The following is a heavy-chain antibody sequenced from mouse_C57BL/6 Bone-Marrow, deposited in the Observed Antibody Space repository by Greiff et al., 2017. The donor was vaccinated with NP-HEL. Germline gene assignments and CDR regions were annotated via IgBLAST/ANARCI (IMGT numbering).Heavy chain of an antibody. V-gene: IGHV5-2*01. J-gene: IGHJ4*01. CDR2: INSDGGST. CDR1: EYEFPSHD. D-gene: IGHD2-12*01. Sequence: EVKLMESGGGLVQPGESLKLSCESNEYEFPSHDMSWVRKTPEKRLELVAAINSDGGSTYYPDTMERRFIISRDNTKKTLYLQMSSLRSEDTALYYCARPPSIVLCAMDYWGQGTSVTVSS. CDR3: ARPPSIVLCAMDY.